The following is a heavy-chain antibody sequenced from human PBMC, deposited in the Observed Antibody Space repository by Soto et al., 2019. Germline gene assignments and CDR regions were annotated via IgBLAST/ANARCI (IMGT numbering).Heavy chain of an antibody. Sequence: PSETLSLTCAVSGGSISSSNWWSWVRQPPGKGLEWIGEIYHSGSTNYDPSLKSRVTISVDKSKNQFSLKLSSVTAADTAVYYCARVSGSYYYGMDVWGQGTTVT. CDR3: ARVSGSYYYGMDV. V-gene: IGHV4-4*02. CDR2: IYHSGST. CDR1: GGSISSSNW. J-gene: IGHJ6*02.